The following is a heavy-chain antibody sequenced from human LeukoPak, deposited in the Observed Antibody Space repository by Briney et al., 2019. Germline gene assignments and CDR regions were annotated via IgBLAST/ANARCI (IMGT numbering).Heavy chain of an antibody. Sequence: GGSLRLSCAASGFTFRNYWMNWVRQAPGKGLEWVANIKPDGSEKRYVDSVKGRFTISRDNAKNSLYLQVNSLRAEDTAVYYCARVVGTDEGADYWGQGTLVTVSS. CDR1: GFTFRNYW. D-gene: IGHD1-7*01. CDR2: IKPDGSEK. CDR3: ARVVGTDEGADY. V-gene: IGHV3-7*04. J-gene: IGHJ4*02.